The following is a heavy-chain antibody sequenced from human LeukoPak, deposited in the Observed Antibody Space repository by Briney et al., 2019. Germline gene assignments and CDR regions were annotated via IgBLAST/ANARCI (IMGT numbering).Heavy chain of an antibody. CDR1: GFTFSSYA. D-gene: IGHD3-10*01. CDR2: INSNGGST. V-gene: IGHV3-23*01. Sequence: GGTLRLSCAASGFTFSSYAMNRVRQAPGKGLEWVSAINSNGGSTYYADSVKGRFTISRDNSKNTLYLQMNSLRVEDTAVYYCARDSSMLRGPLVIYYFDFWGQGTLVTVSS. CDR3: ARDSSMLRGPLVIYYFDF. J-gene: IGHJ4*02.